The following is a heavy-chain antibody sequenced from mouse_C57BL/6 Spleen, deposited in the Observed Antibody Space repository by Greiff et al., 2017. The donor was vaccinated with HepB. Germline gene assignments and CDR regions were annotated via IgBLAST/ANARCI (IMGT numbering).Heavy chain of an antibody. J-gene: IGHJ2*01. D-gene: IGHD1-1*01. CDR3: ARSYYYGSRGVDYFDY. CDR1: GYTFTSYW. V-gene: IGHV1-64*01. CDR2: IHPNSGST. Sequence: QVQLQQPGAELVKPGASVKLSCKASGYTFTSYWMHWVKQRPGQGLEWIGMIHPNSGSTNYNEKFKSKATLTVDKSSSTAYMQLSSLTSEDSAVYYCARSYYYGSRGVDYFDYWGQGTTLTVSS.